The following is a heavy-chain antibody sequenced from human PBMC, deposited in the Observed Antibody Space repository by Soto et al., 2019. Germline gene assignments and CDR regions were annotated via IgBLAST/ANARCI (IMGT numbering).Heavy chain of an antibody. CDR2: ISGSGGST. Sequence: EVQLLESGGGLVQPGGSLRLSCAASGFTFSSYAMIWVRQAPGKGLEWVSTISGSGGSTYYADSVKGRLTISRDNSKNMLYLQMNSLRDEDTALYYCAKASPETAHYYYYMDVWGKGTTVTVS. CDR1: GFTFSSYA. CDR3: AKASPETAHYYYYMDV. J-gene: IGHJ6*03. V-gene: IGHV3-23*01.